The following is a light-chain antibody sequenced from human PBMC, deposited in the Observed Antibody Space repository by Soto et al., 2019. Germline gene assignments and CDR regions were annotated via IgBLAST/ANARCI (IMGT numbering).Light chain of an antibody. CDR3: SAYTGSTPLVI. J-gene: IGLJ2*01. Sequence: QSALTQPASVSGSPGQSITISCTGTSNDIGTYNYVSWYQDYPGKAPKLLIFDVSDRPSGVSNRFSGSKSGNTASLTISGLQAENEADYYCSAYTGSTPLVIFGGGTKVTV. CDR1: SNDIGTYNY. CDR2: DVS. V-gene: IGLV2-14*03.